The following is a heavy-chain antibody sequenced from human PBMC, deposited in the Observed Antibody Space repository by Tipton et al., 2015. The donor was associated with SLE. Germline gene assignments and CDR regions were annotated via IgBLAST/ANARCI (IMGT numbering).Heavy chain of an antibody. CDR3: AKARYSSGWLVDY. V-gene: IGHV3-7*03. CDR1: GFSFSYHW. Sequence: GSLRLSCAASGFSFSYHWMTWVRQAPGKGLEWVANIKQDGIEGYYVDSVKGRFTISRDNAKNSLYLQMSSLRDEDTAVYYCAKARYSSGWLVDYWGQGTLVTVSS. CDR2: IKQDGIEG. D-gene: IGHD6-19*01. J-gene: IGHJ4*02.